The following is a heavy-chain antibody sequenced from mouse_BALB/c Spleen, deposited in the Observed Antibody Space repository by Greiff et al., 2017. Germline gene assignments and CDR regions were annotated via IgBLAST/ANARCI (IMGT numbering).Heavy chain of an antibody. CDR3: ARNLGYERWYFDV. CDR2: IWSGGST. V-gene: IGHV2-4-1*01. Sequence: AHLVESGPGLVQPSQSLSITCTVSVFSLTSYGVHWVRQSPGKGLEWLGVIWSGGSTDFNAAFISRLSISKDNSKSQVFFKMNSLQADDTAIYYCARNLGYERWYFDVWGAGTTVTVSS. D-gene: IGHD2-10*02. CDR1: VFSLTSYG. J-gene: IGHJ1*01.